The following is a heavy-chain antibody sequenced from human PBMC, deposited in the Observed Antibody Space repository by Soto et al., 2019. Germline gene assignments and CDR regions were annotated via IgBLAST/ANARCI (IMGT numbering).Heavy chain of an antibody. J-gene: IGHJ3*02. CDR3: TRVRGAQGALDI. D-gene: IGHD3-10*01. V-gene: IGHV4-59*01. CDR1: GGSLSSYE. CDR2: IYYSGST. Sequence: SETLSLTCTVSGGSLSSYEWSLIRQPPGKGLECIGYIYYSGSTNYNPSLKSRVTISVDTSKNQFSLKLSSVTAADTAGYYCTRVRGAQGALDIWGQGTMVTVSS.